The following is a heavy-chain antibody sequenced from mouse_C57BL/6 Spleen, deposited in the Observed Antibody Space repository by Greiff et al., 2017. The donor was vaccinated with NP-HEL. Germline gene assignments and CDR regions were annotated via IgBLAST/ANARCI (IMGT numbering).Heavy chain of an antibody. Sequence: QVQLQQSGAELAKPGASVKLSCKASGYTFTSYWMHWVNQRPGQGLEWIGYINPSSGYTKYNQKFKDKATLTADKSSSTAYMQLSSLTYEDSAVYYCAKRDSHHYFDYWGQGTTLTVAS. V-gene: IGHV1-7*01. J-gene: IGHJ2*01. D-gene: IGHD2-12*01. CDR2: INPSSGYT. CDR1: GYTFTSYW. CDR3: AKRDSHHYFDY.